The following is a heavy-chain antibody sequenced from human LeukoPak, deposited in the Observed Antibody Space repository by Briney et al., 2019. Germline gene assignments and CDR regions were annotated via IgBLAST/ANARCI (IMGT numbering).Heavy chain of an antibody. CDR3: ARGGIAAAGLLDY. Sequence: SVKVSCKASGGTFSSYAISWVRQAPGQGLEWMGGIIPIFGTANYAQKFPGRVTITTDESTSTAYLELSSLRSEDTAVYHCARGGIAAAGLLDYWGQGTLVTVSS. J-gene: IGHJ4*02. V-gene: IGHV1-69*05. CDR1: GGTFSSYA. D-gene: IGHD6-13*01. CDR2: IIPIFGTA.